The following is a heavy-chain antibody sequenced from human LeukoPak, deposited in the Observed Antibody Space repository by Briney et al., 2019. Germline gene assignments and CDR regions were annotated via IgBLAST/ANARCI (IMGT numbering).Heavy chain of an antibody. CDR3: ARRSTSGNFYSGMDV. Sequence: PGGSLRLSCAASGFTFSSYAMRWVRQAPGKGLEWVSTIVTGGLTTYYADSVKGRFTISRDNSKNTLYLQMNSLRAVDTAVYYCARRSTSGNFYSGMDVWGQGTTVTVS. CDR1: GFTFSSYA. J-gene: IGHJ6*02. CDR2: IVTGGLTT. D-gene: IGHD3-10*01. V-gene: IGHV3-23*01.